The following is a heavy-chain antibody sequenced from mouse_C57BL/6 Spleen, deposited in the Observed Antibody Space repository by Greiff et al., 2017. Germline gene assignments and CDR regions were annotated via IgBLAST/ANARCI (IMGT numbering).Heavy chain of an antibody. CDR3: ATYYGNLSCDY. D-gene: IGHD2-10*01. J-gene: IGHJ2*01. CDR2: IDPSDSYT. Sequence: QVQLQPPGAELVMPGASVKLSCKASGYTFTSYWMHWVKQRPGQGLEWIGEIDPSDSYTNYNQKFKGKSTLTVDKSSSTAYMQLSSLTSEDSAVYYCATYYGNLSCDYWGQGTTLTVSS. CDR1: GYTFTSYW. V-gene: IGHV1-69*01.